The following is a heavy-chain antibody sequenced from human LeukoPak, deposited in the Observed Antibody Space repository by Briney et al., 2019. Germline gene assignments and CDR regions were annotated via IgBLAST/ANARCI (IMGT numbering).Heavy chain of an antibody. CDR1: GGSISSYY. J-gene: IGHJ3*02. Sequence: SETLSLTCPVYGGSISSYYWSWIRQPPGKGREWIGYIYYSGSTDYNPSLKSRVSISVDTSKNQFSLKLSSVTAADTAVYYCARDRRYSTSPYDAFDIWGQGTMVTVSS. V-gene: IGHV4-59*01. CDR2: IYYSGST. D-gene: IGHD6-6*01. CDR3: ARDRRYSTSPYDAFDI.